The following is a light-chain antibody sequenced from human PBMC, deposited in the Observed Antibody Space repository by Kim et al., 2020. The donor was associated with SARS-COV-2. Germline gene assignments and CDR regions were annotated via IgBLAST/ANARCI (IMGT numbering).Light chain of an antibody. CDR1: QIVNEL. CDR3: QQLFSWPLT. J-gene: IGKJ4*01. Sequence: LSPGERATFSCRASQIVNELLAWYQRNPGQAPRLFIYVASTRATGIPPRSSGSGSGTDFPLTIRSLKPEDFVVYYCQQLFSWPLTFGGGTQMDIK. CDR2: VAS. V-gene: IGKV3-11*01.